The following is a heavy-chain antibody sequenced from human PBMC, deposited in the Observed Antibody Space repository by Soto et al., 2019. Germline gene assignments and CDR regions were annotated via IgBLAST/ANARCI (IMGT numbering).Heavy chain of an antibody. V-gene: IGHV4-34*01. D-gene: IGHD2-8*01. CDR1: GGSFSGSY. J-gene: IGHJ6*02. CDR2: INHSGST. Sequence: ASETLSLTXTVYGGSFSGSYWSWIRQPPGKGLEWIGEINHSGSTNHNPSLKSRVTILVDTSKNQFSLKLSSVAAADTAVYYCATGYCTNGVCYTRTLSGMDVWGQGTTVTVSS. CDR3: ATGYCTNGVCYTRTLSGMDV.